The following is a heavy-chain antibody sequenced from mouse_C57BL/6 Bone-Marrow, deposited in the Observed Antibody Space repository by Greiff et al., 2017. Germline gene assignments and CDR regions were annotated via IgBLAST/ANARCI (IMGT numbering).Heavy chain of an antibody. CDR1: GYTFTSYW. CDR3: ARDGQGYFDV. Sequence: QVQLQQPGAELVRPGSSVKLSCKASGYTFTSYWMHWVKQRPIQGLEWIGNIDPSDSETHYNQKFKDKATLTVDKSSSTAYMQRSSLTSEDSAVYYCARDGQGYFDVWGTGTTVTVSS. D-gene: IGHD1-2*01. CDR2: IDPSDSET. V-gene: IGHV1-52*01. J-gene: IGHJ1*03.